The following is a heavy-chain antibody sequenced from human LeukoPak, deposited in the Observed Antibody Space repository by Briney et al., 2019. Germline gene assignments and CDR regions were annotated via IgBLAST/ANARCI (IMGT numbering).Heavy chain of an antibody. CDR1: GFTFNNYV. V-gene: IGHV3-23*01. CDR2: ISASAAMT. Sequence: GGSLRLSCEASGFTFNNYVMTWVRQAPGKGLEWVSSISASAAMTYYADSVKGRFTISRDNSKDTLYLQLNSLRAADKAVYSCARERPRSWYRAPFDYWGQGTMVTVSS. D-gene: IGHD6-13*01. J-gene: IGHJ4*02. CDR3: ARERPRSWYRAPFDY.